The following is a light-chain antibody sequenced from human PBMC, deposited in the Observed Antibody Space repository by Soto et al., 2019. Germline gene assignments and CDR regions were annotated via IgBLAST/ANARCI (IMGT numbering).Light chain of an antibody. CDR2: GAS. CDR3: QQYGSSPQLT. Sequence: DIVLTQSPGTPSLPPGESATLSCSASPSVNSSYVTWHHHKPGQGPRLLIYGASSRATGIPDRFSGSGSGTDFTLTISRLEPEDFAVYYCQQYGSSPQLTFGGGTKVDIK. V-gene: IGKV3-20*01. CDR1: PSVNSSY. J-gene: IGKJ4*01.